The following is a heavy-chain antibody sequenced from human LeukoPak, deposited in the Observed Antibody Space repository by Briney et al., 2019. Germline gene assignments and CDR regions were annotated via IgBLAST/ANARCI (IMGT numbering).Heavy chain of an antibody. CDR3: ARFWGYCSGGSCYSNYYYGMDV. V-gene: IGHV1-69*06. Sequence: ASVKVSCKASGGTFSSYAISWVRQAPGQGLEWMGGIIPIFGTANYAQKFQGRVTITADKSTSTAYMELSSLRSEDTAVYCCARFWGYCSGGSCYSNYYYGMDVWGKGTTVTVSS. CDR1: GGTFSSYA. CDR2: IIPIFGTA. J-gene: IGHJ6*04. D-gene: IGHD2-15*01.